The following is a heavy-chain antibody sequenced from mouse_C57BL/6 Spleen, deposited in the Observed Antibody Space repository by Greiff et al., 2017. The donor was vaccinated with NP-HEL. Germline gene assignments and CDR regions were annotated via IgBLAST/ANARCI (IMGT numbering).Heavy chain of an antibody. CDR1: GYAFSSYW. CDR3: ARIYSNSYFDY. Sequence: VQLQQSGAELVKPGASVKISCKASGYAFSSYWMNWVKQRPGKGLEWIGQIYPGDGDTNYNGKFKGKATLTADKSSSTAYMQLSSLTSEDSAVYFCARIYSNSYFDYWGQGTTLTVSS. V-gene: IGHV1-80*01. J-gene: IGHJ2*01. D-gene: IGHD2-5*01. CDR2: IYPGDGDT.